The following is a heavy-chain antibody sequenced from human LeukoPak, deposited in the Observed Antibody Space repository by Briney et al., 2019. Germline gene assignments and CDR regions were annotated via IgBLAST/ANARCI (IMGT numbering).Heavy chain of an antibody. V-gene: IGHV1-3*01. J-gene: IGHJ4*02. Sequence: GASVKVSCKASGYTFTSYAMHWVRQAPGQRLEWMGWINAGNGNTKYSQEFQGRVTITRDTSTSTAYMELRSLRSDDTAVYYCARDHSRVTDYWGQGTLVTVSS. CDR1: GYTFTSYA. CDR2: INAGNGNT. D-gene: IGHD6-13*01. CDR3: ARDHSRVTDY.